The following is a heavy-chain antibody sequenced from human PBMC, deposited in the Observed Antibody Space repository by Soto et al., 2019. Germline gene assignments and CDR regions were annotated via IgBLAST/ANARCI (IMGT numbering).Heavy chain of an antibody. CDR3: GKIKLGSKRLDY. V-gene: IGHV4-30-4*01. D-gene: IGHD1-1*01. CDR1: GGSISSGDYY. J-gene: IGHJ4*02. CDR2: LYYSGTT. Sequence: QVQLQESSPGLVKPSQTLSLTCTVSGGSISSGDYYWSWIRQPPGKGLEWIGYLYYSGTTYYNQSLLSRVTLSVEKSKTHYSLKQNSVSAADTAVFYCGKIKLGSKRLDYWGQGPLVTVSS.